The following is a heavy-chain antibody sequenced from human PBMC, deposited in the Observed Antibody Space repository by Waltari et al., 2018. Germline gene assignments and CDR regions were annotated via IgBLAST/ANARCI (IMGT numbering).Heavy chain of an antibody. CDR3: ARALRYHDAFDI. V-gene: IGHV4-34*01. CDR2: INHSGST. J-gene: IGHJ3*02. CDR1: GGSFSGYY. D-gene: IGHD3-9*01. Sequence: QVQLQQWGAGLLKPSETLSLTCAVYGGSFSGYYWSWIRQPPGKGLEWIGEINHSGSTNYNPSLKSRVTISGDTSKNQFSLKLSSVTAADTAVYYCARALRYHDAFDIWGQGTMVTVSS.